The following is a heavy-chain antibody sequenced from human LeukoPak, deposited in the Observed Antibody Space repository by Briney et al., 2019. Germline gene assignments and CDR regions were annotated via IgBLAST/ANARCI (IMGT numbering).Heavy chain of an antibody. Sequence: SETLSLTCTVSGGSISSYYWSWIRQPAGKGLEWIGRIYTSGSTNYNPSLKSRVTMSVDTSKNQFSLKLSSVTAADTAVYYCAREYSGSWYSVLRRFDPWGQGTLVTVSS. CDR2: IYTSGST. CDR1: GGSISSYY. CDR3: AREYSGSWYSVLRRFDP. D-gene: IGHD6-13*01. V-gene: IGHV4-4*07. J-gene: IGHJ5*02.